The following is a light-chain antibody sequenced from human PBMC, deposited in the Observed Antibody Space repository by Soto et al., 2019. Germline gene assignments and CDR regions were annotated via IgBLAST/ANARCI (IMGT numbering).Light chain of an antibody. CDR3: QQLNSDPRT. CDR2: AAS. V-gene: IGKV1-9*01. Sequence: DIQLTQSPSVLSASVGDRVTITCRASQGINSYLAWYQQKPGKVPKLLIYAASTLHSGVPSRFSGSGSGTEFTLTISSLQPEDFATYYCQQLNSDPRTFGQGNKVEIK. J-gene: IGKJ1*01. CDR1: QGINSY.